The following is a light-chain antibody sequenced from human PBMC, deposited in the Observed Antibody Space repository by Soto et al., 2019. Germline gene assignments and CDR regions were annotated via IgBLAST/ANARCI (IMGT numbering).Light chain of an antibody. V-gene: IGKV2D-29*02. J-gene: IGKJ5*01. Sequence: VMTQPPLSLSVAPVRPPSISFNSVHNLLHITGETFLFWYLQKPGQSPQLLIYEVSTRVSGVPDRFSGSGSGTDFTLEISRVETDDVGIYYCMQSTQLPPTFGQGTRLEI. CDR1: HNLLHITGETF. CDR2: EVS. CDR3: MQSTQLPPT.